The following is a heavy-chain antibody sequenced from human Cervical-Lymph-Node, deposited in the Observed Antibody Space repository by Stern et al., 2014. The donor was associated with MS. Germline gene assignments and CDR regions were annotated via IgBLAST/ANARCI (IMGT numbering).Heavy chain of an antibody. CDR2: IIPMFGTA. CDR3: ATSAGELTPEAV. Sequence: VQLVQSGAEVKKPGSSVRVSCKASGGTFSSYDISWVRQAPGQGLEWMGGIIPMFGTANYAQKFQGRVTITADASTSTAYMEVSSLISEDTAVYYCATSAGELTPEAVWGQGTTVTVFS. J-gene: IGHJ6*02. CDR1: GGTFSSYD. D-gene: IGHD1-26*01. V-gene: IGHV1-69*01.